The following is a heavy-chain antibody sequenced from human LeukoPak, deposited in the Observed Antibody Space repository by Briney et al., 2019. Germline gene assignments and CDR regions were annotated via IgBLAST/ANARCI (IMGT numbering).Heavy chain of an antibody. D-gene: IGHD3-3*01. CDR2: ISGDGGST. J-gene: IGHJ6*02. Sequence: GGSLRLSCAASGFTFDDYAMHWVRQAPGKGLEWVSLISGDGGSTYYADSVKGRFTISRDNSKNSLYLQMNSLRTEDTALYYCAKDSSYDFWSGYYTGIESGYYYGMDVWGQGTTVTVSS. V-gene: IGHV3-43*02. CDR3: AKDSSYDFWSGYYTGIESGYYYGMDV. CDR1: GFTFDDYA.